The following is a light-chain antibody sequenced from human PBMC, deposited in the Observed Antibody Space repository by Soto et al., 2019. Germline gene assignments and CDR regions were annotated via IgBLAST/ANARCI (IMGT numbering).Light chain of an antibody. J-gene: IGLJ3*02. CDR2: EVN. CDR1: SSDVGAYNS. CDR3: NSHGGSNNFWV. Sequence: QSALTQPPSASGSPGQSVTISCTGTSSDVGAYNSVSWYQQHPGKAPRLMIYEVNKRPSGVPDRFSGSKSGNTASLTVSGPQAEDEADYYCNSHGGSNNFWVFGGGTQLTVL. V-gene: IGLV2-8*01.